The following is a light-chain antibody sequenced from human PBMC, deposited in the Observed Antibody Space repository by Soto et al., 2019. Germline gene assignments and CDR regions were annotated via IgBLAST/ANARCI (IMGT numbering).Light chain of an antibody. J-gene: IGLJ1*01. CDR2: DVS. V-gene: IGLV2-14*03. Sequence: QSVLTQPASVSGSPGQAITISCSGTSSDVGAFNYVSWYQQHPGKAPKLMIYDVSNRPSGVSNRFSGSKSGNTASLTISGLQAADEADYFCKSYAGSNTYVFGSGTKVTVL. CDR1: SSDVGAFNY. CDR3: KSYAGSNTYV.